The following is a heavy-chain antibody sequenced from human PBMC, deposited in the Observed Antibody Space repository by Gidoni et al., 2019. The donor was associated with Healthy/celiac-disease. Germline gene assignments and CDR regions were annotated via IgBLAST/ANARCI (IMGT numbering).Heavy chain of an antibody. D-gene: IGHD3-22*01. CDR2: IYPVDSDT. CDR3: ARDSSGYYPNWFDP. J-gene: IGHJ5*02. Sequence: EVQLAQSGAEAKKPGESLKISCKGSGYTFTSYRIGWVRQMPGKGLEWRGIIYPVDSDTRYSPSFQGQITISADKSISTAYLQWSSLKASDTAMYYCARDSSGYYPNWFDPWGQGTLVTVSS. V-gene: IGHV5-51*01. CDR1: GYTFTSYR.